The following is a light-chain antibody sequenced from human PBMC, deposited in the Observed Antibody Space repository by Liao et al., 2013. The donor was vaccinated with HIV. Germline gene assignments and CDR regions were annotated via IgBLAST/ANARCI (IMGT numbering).Light chain of an antibody. CDR3: QAWDSSTAV. CDR2: RDA. V-gene: IGLV3-1*01. CDR1: KLEDKY. J-gene: IGLJ1*01. Sequence: SYELTQPPSVSVSPGQTATITCSGDKLEDKYVCWYQQKPGQSPVLVIYRDAKRPSGIPERFSGSNYGNTATLTISGTQAMDEADYYCQAWDSSTAVFGAGTKVTVL.